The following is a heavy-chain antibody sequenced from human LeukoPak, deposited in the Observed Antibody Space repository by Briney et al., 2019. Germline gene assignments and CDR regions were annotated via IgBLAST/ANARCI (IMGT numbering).Heavy chain of an antibody. V-gene: IGHV4-34*01. CDR2: INHSGST. J-gene: IGHJ6*03. CDR3: ARGHYYYYMDV. Sequence: SATLSLTCAVYGGSFSGYYWSWIRQPPGKGLEWIGEINHSGSTKYNPSLKSRVTISVDTSENQFSLKLCSVTATDTAVYYCARGHYYYYMDVWGKGTTVTVSS. CDR1: GGSFSGYY.